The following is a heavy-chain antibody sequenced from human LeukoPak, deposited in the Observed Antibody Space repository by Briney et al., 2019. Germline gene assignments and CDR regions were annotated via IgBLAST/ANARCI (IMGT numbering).Heavy chain of an antibody. D-gene: IGHD6-19*01. V-gene: IGHV3-23*01. CDR1: GFTFSSYV. Sequence: PGGSLRLSCAASGFTFSSYVMSWVRQAPGKGLEWVSAISGSGGSTYYADSVKGRFTISRDNAKNSLYLQMNSLRAEDTAVYYCARREWLVPTFDYWGQGTLVTVYS. CDR3: ARREWLVPTFDY. CDR2: ISGSGGST. J-gene: IGHJ4*02.